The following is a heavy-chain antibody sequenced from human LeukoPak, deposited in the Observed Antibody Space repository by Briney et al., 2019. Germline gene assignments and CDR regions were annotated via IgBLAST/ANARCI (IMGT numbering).Heavy chain of an antibody. V-gene: IGHV1-69*05. D-gene: IGHD4-17*01. CDR1: GGTFSSYA. CDR2: IIPIFGTA. J-gene: IGHJ4*02. CDR3: ARTHDYGDYVLEY. Sequence: SVKVSCKASGGTFSSYAISWVRQAPGQGLEWMGGIIPIFGTANYAQKFQGRVTITTDESTSTAYMELSSLRSEDTAVYYCARTHDYGDYVLEYWGQGTLVTVSS.